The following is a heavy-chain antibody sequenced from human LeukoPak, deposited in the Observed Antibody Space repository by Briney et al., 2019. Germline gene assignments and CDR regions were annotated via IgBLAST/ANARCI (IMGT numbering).Heavy chain of an antibody. CDR3: AQLRVGGDYFDY. J-gene: IGHJ4*02. Sequence: SETLSLTCTVSGFSISTGYYWGWIRQPPGKGLEWIGSIYHSGYSYYNPSLESRVTISMATSKNQFSLNLTSVTAADTAVYYCAQLRVGGDYFDYWGQGTLVTVSS. V-gene: IGHV4-38-2*02. CDR1: GFSISTGYY. D-gene: IGHD3-10*01. CDR2: IYHSGYS.